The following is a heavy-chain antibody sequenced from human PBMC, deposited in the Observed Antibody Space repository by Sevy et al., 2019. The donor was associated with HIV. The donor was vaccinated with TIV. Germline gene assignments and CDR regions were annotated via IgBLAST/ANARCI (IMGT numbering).Heavy chain of an antibody. CDR1: GYTFPAFS. CDR3: VRRGVDAYNVYFDL. CDR2: ISTGTDHI. Sequence: GGSLRLSCTASGYTFPAFSFNWVRQAPGKGLEWLSYISTGTDHIYYADSAKGRFTISRDDAKNSVYLEMKSLRDQDTAFYYCVRRGVDAYNVYFDLWGQGTLVTVSS. J-gene: IGHJ4*02. V-gene: IGHV3-21*05. D-gene: IGHD3-10*01.